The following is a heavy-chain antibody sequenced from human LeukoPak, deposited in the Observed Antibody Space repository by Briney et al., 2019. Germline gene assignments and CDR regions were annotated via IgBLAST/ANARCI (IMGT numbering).Heavy chain of an antibody. CDR1: GFTFDDYA. J-gene: IGHJ3*02. CDR2: ISWNSGSI. D-gene: IGHD2-21*01. V-gene: IGHV3-9*01. CDR3: ARLDIVVVGTFDI. Sequence: GRSLRLSCAASGFTFDDYAMHWVRQAPGKGLEWVSGISWNSGSIGYADSVKGRFTISRDNAKNSLYLQMNSLRAEDTAVYYCARLDIVVVGTFDIWGQGTMVTVSS.